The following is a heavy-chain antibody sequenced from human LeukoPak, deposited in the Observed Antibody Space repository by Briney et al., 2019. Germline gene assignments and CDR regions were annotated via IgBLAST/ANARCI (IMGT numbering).Heavy chain of an antibody. Sequence: ASVKLSCKASGYTFTGYYMHWVRQAPGQGLEWMGWINPNSGGTNYAQKLQCRVTMTTDTSTSTSYMELRKLRSDDTAVYYCARDNRSGGLWNYWGQGRLVTVHS. CDR1: GYTFTGYY. CDR2: INPNSGGT. V-gene: IGHV1-2*02. J-gene: IGHJ4*02. D-gene: IGHD3-16*01. CDR3: ARDNRSGGLWNY.